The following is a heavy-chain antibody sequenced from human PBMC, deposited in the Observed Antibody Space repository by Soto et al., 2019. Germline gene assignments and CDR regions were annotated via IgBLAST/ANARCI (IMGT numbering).Heavy chain of an antibody. CDR3: ARHDDSSGYFTDFDY. CDR2: ISSSGSTT. V-gene: IGHV3-48*01. D-gene: IGHD3-22*01. J-gene: IGHJ4*02. Sequence: PGGSLRLSCAASGFTFSSDWMHWVRQAPGKGLEWVSCISSSGSTTYYADSVKGRFTISRDNSKNTLYLQTNRLRAEDTAVYYCARHDDSSGYFTDFDYWGQGTLVTVSS. CDR1: GFTFSSDW.